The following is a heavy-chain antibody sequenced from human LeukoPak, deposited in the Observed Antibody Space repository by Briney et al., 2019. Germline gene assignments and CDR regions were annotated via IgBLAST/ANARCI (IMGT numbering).Heavy chain of an antibody. J-gene: IGHJ3*02. V-gene: IGHV1-69*05. CDR2: IIPIFGTA. CDR3: ARALWELHTHAFDI. D-gene: IGHD1-26*01. CDR1: GGTFSTYA. Sequence: ASVKLSCKASGGTFSTYAISWVLQAPGQGLGWRGGIIPIFGTANYAQKFQGRVTITTDESTSTAYMELSSLRSEDTAVYYCARALWELHTHAFDIWGQGTMVTVSS.